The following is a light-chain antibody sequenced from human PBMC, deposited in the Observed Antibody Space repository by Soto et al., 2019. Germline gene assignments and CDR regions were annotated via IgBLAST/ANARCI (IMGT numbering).Light chain of an antibody. CDR2: EGS. V-gene: IGLV2-23*01. Sequence: QSALTQPASVSGSPGQSITISCTGTSSDVGSYNLVSWYQQHPGKAPKLMIYEGSKRPSGVSNRFSGSKSGNTASLTISGLQAEDEADYYFCSYAGSSTVVFGGGTKVTVL. J-gene: IGLJ2*01. CDR1: SSDVGSYNL. CDR3: CSYAGSSTVV.